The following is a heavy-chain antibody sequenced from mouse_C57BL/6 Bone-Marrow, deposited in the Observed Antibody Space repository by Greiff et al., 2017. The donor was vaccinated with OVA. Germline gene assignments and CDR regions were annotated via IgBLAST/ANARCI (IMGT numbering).Heavy chain of an antibody. J-gene: IGHJ2*01. V-gene: IGHV1-63*01. CDR2: IYPGGGYT. CDR3: ARGGITTVVGDY. CDR1: GYTFTNYW. D-gene: IGHD1-1*01. Sequence: VKLMESGAELVRPGTSVKMSCKASGYTFTNYWIGWAKQRPGHGLEWIGDIYPGGGYTNYNEKFKGKATLTADKSSSTAYMQFSSLTSEDSAIYYCARGGITTVVGDYWGQGTTLTVSS.